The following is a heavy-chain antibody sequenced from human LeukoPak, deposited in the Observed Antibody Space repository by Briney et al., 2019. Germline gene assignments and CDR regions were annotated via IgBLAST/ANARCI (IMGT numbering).Heavy chain of an antibody. CDR1: GYTFTSYG. Sequence: GASVKVSCKASGYTFTSYGISWVRQAPGQGLEWMGWISAYNGNTNYAQKLQGRVTMTTDTSTSTAYMELRSLRSDDTAVYYCARGFFVPDTGYYYYMDVWGKGTTVTVSS. CDR3: ARGFFVPDTGYYYYMDV. J-gene: IGHJ6*03. D-gene: IGHD5-18*01. V-gene: IGHV1-18*01. CDR2: ISAYNGNT.